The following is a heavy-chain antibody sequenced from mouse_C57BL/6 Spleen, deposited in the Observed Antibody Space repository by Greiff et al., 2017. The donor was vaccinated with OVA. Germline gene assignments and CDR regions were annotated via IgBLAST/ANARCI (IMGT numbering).Heavy chain of an antibody. V-gene: IGHV1-81*01. D-gene: IGHD1-1*01. CDR2: IYPRSGNT. CDR1: GYTFTSYG. CDR3: ATTVGR. Sequence: QVQLKESGAELARPGASVKLSCKASGYTFTSYGISWVKQRTGQGLEWIGEIYPRSGNTYYNEKFKGKATLTADKSSSTAYMELRSLTSEDSAVYFCATTVGRWGQGTSVTVSS. J-gene: IGHJ4*01.